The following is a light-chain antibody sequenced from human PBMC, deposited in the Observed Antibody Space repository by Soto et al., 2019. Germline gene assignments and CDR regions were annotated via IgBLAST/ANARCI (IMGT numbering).Light chain of an antibody. J-gene: IGKJ5*01. Sequence: DIQMTQSPSSVSASVGDRVTITCRASQDISTWLAWYQQKPGKAPKLLIYVAFSLFSGVPSRFSGSGSGTDFTLTVSSLQPEDFATYYCQQADSLPLVTFGQRTRLDLK. CDR1: QDISTW. CDR3: QQADSLPLVT. CDR2: VAF. V-gene: IGKV1-12*01.